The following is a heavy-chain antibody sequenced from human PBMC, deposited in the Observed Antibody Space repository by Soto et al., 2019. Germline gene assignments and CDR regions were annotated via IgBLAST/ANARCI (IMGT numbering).Heavy chain of an antibody. V-gene: IGHV3-73*01. J-gene: IGHJ6*03. CDR1: GFTFSGSA. D-gene: IGHD2-2*02. CDR3: TRRCSSTSCYTSSYYYYMDV. Sequence: EVQLVESGGGLVQPGGSLKLSCAASGFTFSGSAMHWVRQASGKGLEWVGRIRSKANSYATAYAASVKGRFTISRDDSKNTAYLQMNSLKTEGTAVYYCTRRCSSTSCYTSSYYYYMDVWGKGTTVTVSS. CDR2: IRSKANSYAT.